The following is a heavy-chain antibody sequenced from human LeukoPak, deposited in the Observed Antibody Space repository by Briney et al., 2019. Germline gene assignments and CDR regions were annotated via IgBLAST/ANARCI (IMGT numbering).Heavy chain of an antibody. J-gene: IGHJ4*02. CDR3: ATYRQVLLPFES. CDR1: GFTFSSYW. Sequence: GGSLRLSCGASGFTFSSYWMHWVRQAQGKGQVWVSGINSDGGTTTYADSVNGRFTISRDNAKNSLYLQMNSLRAEDTAIYYCATYRQVLLPFESWGQGTLVTVSS. V-gene: IGHV3-74*01. D-gene: IGHD2-8*02. CDR2: INSDGGTT.